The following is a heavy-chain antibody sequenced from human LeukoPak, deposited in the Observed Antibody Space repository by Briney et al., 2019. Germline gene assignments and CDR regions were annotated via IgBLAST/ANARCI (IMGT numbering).Heavy chain of an antibody. V-gene: IGHV3-30*18. D-gene: IGHD6-19*01. CDR3: AKIEEPGITVAGTRGSDY. CDR2: ISYDGSDE. Sequence: GRSLRLSCAASGFTFSTYGMHWVRQAPGKGLEWMAVISYDGSDEYSADSVKGRFTISRDNSKNTLYLLMNSLRAEDTAVYYCAKIEEPGITVAGTRGSDYWGQGTLVTVSS. CDR1: GFTFSTYG. J-gene: IGHJ4*02.